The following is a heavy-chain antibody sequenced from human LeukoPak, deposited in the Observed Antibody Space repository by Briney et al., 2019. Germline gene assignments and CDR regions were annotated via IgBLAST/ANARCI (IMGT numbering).Heavy chain of an antibody. Sequence: GGSLRLSCAASGFTFSSYSMNWVRQAPGKGLEWVSYISSSSSTIYYADSVKGRFTISRDNAKNSLYLQLDSLRAEDTAVYYCTRDGYGDSATDAFDIWGQGTMVTVSS. CDR3: TRDGYGDSATDAFDI. CDR1: GFTFSSYS. D-gene: IGHD4-17*01. J-gene: IGHJ3*02. CDR2: ISSSSSTI. V-gene: IGHV3-48*04.